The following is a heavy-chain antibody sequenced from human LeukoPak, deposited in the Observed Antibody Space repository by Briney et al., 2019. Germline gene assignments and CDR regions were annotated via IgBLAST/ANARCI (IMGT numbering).Heavy chain of an antibody. CDR2: ISSSSSYI. V-gene: IGHV3-21*01. Sequence: PGGSLRLSCAVSGFTFSSYGMNRVRQAPGKGLEWVSSISSSSSYIYYADSVKGRFTISRDNAKNSLYLQMNSLRAEDTAVYYCARVSFAGTGGDYWGQGTLVTVSS. CDR1: GFTFSSYG. J-gene: IGHJ4*02. D-gene: IGHD1-1*01. CDR3: ARVSFAGTGGDY.